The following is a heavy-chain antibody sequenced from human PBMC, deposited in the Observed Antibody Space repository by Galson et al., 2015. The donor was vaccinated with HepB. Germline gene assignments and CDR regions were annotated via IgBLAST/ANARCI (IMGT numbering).Heavy chain of an antibody. CDR2: ISYDGSNK. D-gene: IGHD2-2*01. J-gene: IGHJ5*02. CDR1: GFTFSSYA. CDR3: ARDSWKYQLLGWFDP. Sequence: SLRLSCAASGFTFSSYAMHWVRQAPGKGLEWVAVISYDGSNKYYADSVKGRFTISRDNSKNTLYLQMNSLRAEDTAVYYCARDSWKYQLLGWFDPWGQGTLVTVSS. V-gene: IGHV3-30-3*01.